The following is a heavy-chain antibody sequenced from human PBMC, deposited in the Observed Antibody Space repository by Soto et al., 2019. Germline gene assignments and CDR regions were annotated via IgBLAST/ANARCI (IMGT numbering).Heavy chain of an antibody. CDR3: ARDRGRTTVTTSYFDY. J-gene: IGHJ4*02. CDR1: GFTFSSYW. Sequence: QPGGSLRLSCAASGFTFSSYWMSWVRQAPGKGLEWVANIKQDGSEKYYVESVKGRFTISRDNAKNSLYLQMNSLRAEDTAVYYCARDRGRTTVTTSYFDYWGQGTLVTVSS. V-gene: IGHV3-7*05. D-gene: IGHD4-17*01. CDR2: IKQDGSEK.